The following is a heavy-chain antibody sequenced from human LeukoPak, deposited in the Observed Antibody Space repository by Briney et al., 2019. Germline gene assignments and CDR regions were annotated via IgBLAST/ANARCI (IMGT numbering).Heavy chain of an antibody. CDR2: IGGSGGRT. V-gene: IGHV3-23*01. Sequence: PRGSLRLSCAASGFTFSSYAMSSVRQAPGKALEWVSAIGGSGGRTYYADSVKGRFTISRDNSKNTLYLQMNRLRAEDTAVYYCAKVLVYDRSGDDAFDIWGQGTMVTVSS. CDR1: GFTFSSYA. J-gene: IGHJ3*02. D-gene: IGHD3-22*01. CDR3: AKVLVYDRSGDDAFDI.